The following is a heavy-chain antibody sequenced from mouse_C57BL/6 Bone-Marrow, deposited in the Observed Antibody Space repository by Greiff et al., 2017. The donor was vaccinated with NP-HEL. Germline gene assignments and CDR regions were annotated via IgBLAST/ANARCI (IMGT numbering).Heavy chain of an antibody. Sequence: EVKLMESGGGLVQPGGSLKLSCAASGFTFSDYYMYWVRQTPEKRLEWVAYISNGGGSTYYPDTVKGRFTISRDNAKNTLYLQMSRLKSEDTAMYYCARHGLFITTVVARYFDVWGTGTTVTVSS. D-gene: IGHD1-1*01. V-gene: IGHV5-12*01. J-gene: IGHJ1*03. CDR1: GFTFSDYY. CDR2: ISNGGGST. CDR3: ARHGLFITTVVARYFDV.